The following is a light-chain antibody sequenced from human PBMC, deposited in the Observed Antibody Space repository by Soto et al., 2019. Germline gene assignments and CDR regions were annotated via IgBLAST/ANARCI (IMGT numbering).Light chain of an antibody. J-gene: IGKJ1*01. V-gene: IGKV3-20*01. CDR3: QQYGSSGT. CDR2: GAS. CDR1: QSVSNNY. Sequence: IVLTQSPGTLSLTPGERATLSCRASQSVSNNYLAWYQQKPGQAPWLLIYGASNRATGIPDRFSGSGSGTDFTLTISRLEPEDFAVYYCQQYGSSGTFGQGTKVDI.